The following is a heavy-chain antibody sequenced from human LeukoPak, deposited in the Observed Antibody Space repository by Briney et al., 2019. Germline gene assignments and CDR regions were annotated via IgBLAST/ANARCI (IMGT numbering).Heavy chain of an antibody. D-gene: IGHD3-22*01. CDR3: ASEDYYDSSGLFDY. V-gene: IGHV1-2*06. J-gene: IGHJ4*02. CDR2: INPNSGGT. Sequence: ASLKVSCKASGYTFTGYYMHWVRQAPGQGLEWMGRINPNSGGTNYAQKFQGRVTMTRDTSISTAYMELSRLRSDDTAVYYCASEDYYDSSGLFDYWGQGTLVTVSS. CDR1: GYTFTGYY.